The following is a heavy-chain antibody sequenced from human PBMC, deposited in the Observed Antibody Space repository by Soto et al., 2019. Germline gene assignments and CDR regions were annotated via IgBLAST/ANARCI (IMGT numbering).Heavy chain of an antibody. V-gene: IGHV1-69*02. Sequence: QVQLVQSGAEVKKPGSPVRVSCKASGDTFSFYSINWVRQAPGLGLEWMGRINPILSMSNYAQRFQGRVTVTADKSTSTAYMELSSLRSEDTAMYYCASSYGSGYRAFDYWGKGALVTVSS. CDR3: ASSYGSGYRAFDY. J-gene: IGHJ4*02. CDR1: GDTFSFYS. D-gene: IGHD3-10*01. CDR2: INPILSMS.